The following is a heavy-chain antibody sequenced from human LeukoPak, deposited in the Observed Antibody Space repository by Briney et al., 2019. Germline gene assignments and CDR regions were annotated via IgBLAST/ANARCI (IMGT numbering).Heavy chain of an antibody. V-gene: IGHV4-61*02. D-gene: IGHD3-3*01. J-gene: IGHJ6*03. CDR1: GGSISSGSYY. CDR2: IYTSGST. Sequence: SETLSLTCTVSGGSISSGSYYWSWIRQPAGKGLEWIGRIYTSGSTNYNPSLKSRVTMSVDTSKNQFSLKLSSVTAADTAVYYCARDEGWDFWSGYFPDYYYMDVWGKGTTVTVSS. CDR3: ARDEGWDFWSGYFPDYYYMDV.